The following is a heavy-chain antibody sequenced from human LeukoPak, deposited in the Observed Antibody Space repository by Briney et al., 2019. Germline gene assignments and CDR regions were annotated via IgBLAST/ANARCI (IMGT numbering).Heavy chain of an antibody. J-gene: IGHJ4*02. D-gene: IGHD5-18*01. V-gene: IGHV4-34*01. CDR3: AKRMSTSIQLWLLLDY. CDR2: INHSGST. CDR1: GGSFSGYY. Sequence: SETLSLTCAVYGGSFSGYYWSWIRQPPGKGLEWIGEINHSGSTNYNPSLKSRVTISVDTSKNQFSLKLSSVTAADTAVYYCAKRMSTSIQLWLLLDYWGQGTLVTVSS.